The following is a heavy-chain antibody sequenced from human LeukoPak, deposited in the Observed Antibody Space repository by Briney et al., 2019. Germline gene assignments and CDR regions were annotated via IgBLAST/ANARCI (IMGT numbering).Heavy chain of an antibody. D-gene: IGHD3-10*01. J-gene: IGHJ4*02. Sequence: GGSLRLSCASSGFTFRSFGMHWVRQAPGKGLEWVAFISYDEINQYYADSVKGRFTISRDNSKNTLYLQMNSLRVEDTAVYYCAKTQLYGSGTIDYWGQGTLVTVSS. CDR1: GFTFRSFG. CDR3: AKTQLYGSGTIDY. CDR2: ISYDEINQ. V-gene: IGHV3-30*02.